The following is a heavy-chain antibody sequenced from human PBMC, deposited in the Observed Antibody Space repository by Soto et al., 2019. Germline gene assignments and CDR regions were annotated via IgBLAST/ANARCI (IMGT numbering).Heavy chain of an antibody. Sequence: QVQLVESGGGVVQPWRSLRLSCAASGFNFSSYVMHWVRQAPGKGLEWVAVIWYDGGNKYYADSVKGRFTITRDNSKNTLYLQMNSLSAEDTAVYYCARDGQWLPRDGIMSSDSFDYWAQATPVTVPS. V-gene: IGHV3-33*01. D-gene: IGHD6-19*01. CDR3: ARDGQWLPRDGIMSSDSFDY. CDR2: IWYDGGNK. CDR1: GFNFSSYV. J-gene: IGHJ4*02.